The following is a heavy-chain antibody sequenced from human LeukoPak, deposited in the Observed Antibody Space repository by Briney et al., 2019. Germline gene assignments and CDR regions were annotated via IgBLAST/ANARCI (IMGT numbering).Heavy chain of an antibody. Sequence: ASVKVSCKASGYTFTSYGIIWVRQAPGQRLEWMGWINAGNGNTKYSQKFQGRVTITRDTSASTAYMELSSLRSEDTAVYYCAGASGYSFPLDYWGQGTLVTVSS. V-gene: IGHV1-3*01. CDR3: AGASGYSFPLDY. D-gene: IGHD5-18*01. CDR2: INAGNGNT. CDR1: GYTFTSYG. J-gene: IGHJ4*02.